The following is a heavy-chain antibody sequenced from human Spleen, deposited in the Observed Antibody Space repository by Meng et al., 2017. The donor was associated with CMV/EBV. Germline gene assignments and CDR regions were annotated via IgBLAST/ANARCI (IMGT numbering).Heavy chain of an antibody. CDR1: GYTFTGYY. D-gene: IGHD5-18*01. CDR2: INPNSGGT. Sequence: ASVKVSCKASGYTFTGYYINWVRQAPGQGLEWMGWINPNSGGTNYAEKFQGRVTMTRDTSISTAYLELSRLRSDDTAVYYCARVRGYSLLEFWGQGTLVTVSS. J-gene: IGHJ4*01. V-gene: IGHV1-2*02. CDR3: ARVRGYSLLEF.